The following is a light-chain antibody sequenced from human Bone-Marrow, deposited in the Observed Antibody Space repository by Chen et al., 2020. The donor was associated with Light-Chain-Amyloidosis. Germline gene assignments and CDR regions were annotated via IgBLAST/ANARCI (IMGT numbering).Light chain of an antibody. V-gene: IGLV8-61*01. Sequence: QTVVTQEPSFSVAPGGTVTLTCGLSSGPVSTSYHPSWYQQTPGQAQRTLIYSTNTRSSGVPDRFSGSILGNKAALTITGAQADDESDYYCVLYMGSGISVFGGGTKLTVL. J-gene: IGLJ3*02. CDR3: VLYMGSGISV. CDR1: SGPVSTSYH. CDR2: STN.